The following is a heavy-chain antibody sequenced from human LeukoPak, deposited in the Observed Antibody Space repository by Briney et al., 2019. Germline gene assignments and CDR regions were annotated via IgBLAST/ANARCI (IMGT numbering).Heavy chain of an antibody. J-gene: IGHJ5*02. CDR1: GGSASSSSYH. CDR2: IYHSGST. V-gene: IGHV4-39*07. Sequence: SETLSLTCTVSGGSASSSSYHWGWIRQPPGKGLEWIGSIYHSGSTYYNPSLKSRVTISVDTSKNQFSLKLSSVTAADTAVYYCARGGGDYGDYGKFDPWGQGTLVTVSS. CDR3: ARGGGDYGDYGKFDP. D-gene: IGHD4-17*01.